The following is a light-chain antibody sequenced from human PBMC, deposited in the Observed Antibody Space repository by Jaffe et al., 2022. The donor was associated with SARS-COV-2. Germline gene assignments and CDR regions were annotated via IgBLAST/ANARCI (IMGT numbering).Light chain of an antibody. CDR1: QSVNNN. J-gene: IGKJ5*01. CDR3: QQYNNWPLT. V-gene: IGKV3-15*01. Sequence: EIVMTQSPATLSVSPGERATLSCRASQSVNNNLAWYQQKPGQVPRLLINGASTRATGVPARFSGSGSGTEFTLTISSLQSEDFAIYYCQQYNNWPLTFGQGTRLEIK. CDR2: GAS.